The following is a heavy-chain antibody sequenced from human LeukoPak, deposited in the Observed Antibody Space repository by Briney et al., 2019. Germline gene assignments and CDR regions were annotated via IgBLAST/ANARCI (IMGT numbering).Heavy chain of an antibody. D-gene: IGHD6-19*01. J-gene: IGHJ4*02. CDR3: ARVGATAVAGIFSDY. Sequence: SETLSLTCAVYGGSFSGYYWSWIRQAPGKGLEWIGEINHSGSTNYNPSLKSRVTISVDTSKNQFSLKLSSVTAADTAVYYCARVGATAVAGIFSDYWGQGTLVTVSS. CDR1: GGSFSGYY. CDR2: INHSGST. V-gene: IGHV4-34*01.